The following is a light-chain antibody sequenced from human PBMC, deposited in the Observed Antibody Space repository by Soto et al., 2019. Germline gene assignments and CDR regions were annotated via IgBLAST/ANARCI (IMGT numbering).Light chain of an antibody. Sequence: EIVMTQSPATLSVSPGERATLSCRASQTVNSNLAWYQQKPGQAPRLLIYDTSTRAIDIPDRFSGSGSGTDFTLTISRLEPEDFAVYYCQQFSSYPLTFGGGTKVDIK. CDR1: QTVNSN. V-gene: IGKV3D-15*01. CDR2: DTS. J-gene: IGKJ4*01. CDR3: QQFSSYPLT.